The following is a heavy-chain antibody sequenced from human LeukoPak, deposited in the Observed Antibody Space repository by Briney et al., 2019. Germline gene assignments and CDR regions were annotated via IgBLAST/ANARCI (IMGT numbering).Heavy chain of an antibody. Sequence: SETLSLTCTVSGGSISSYYWSWIRQPPGKGLEWIGYIYYSGSTNYNPSLKSRVTISVDTSKNQFSLKLSSVTAADTAVYYCARGGRYSGYPDLWGRGTLVTVSS. CDR3: ARGGRYSGYPDL. D-gene: IGHD5-12*01. CDR1: GGSISSYY. V-gene: IGHV4-59*01. J-gene: IGHJ2*01. CDR2: IYYSGST.